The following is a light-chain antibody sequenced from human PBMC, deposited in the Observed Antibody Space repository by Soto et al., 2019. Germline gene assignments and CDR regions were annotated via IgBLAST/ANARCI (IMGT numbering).Light chain of an antibody. CDR2: WAS. J-gene: IGKJ1*01. CDR1: QSVLYSFNNKNY. V-gene: IGKV4-1*01. CDR3: HQYYPTLPWT. Sequence: DIVMTQSPDSLAVSLGERATINCKSSQSVLYSFNNKNYLAWYQQKTGQPPKLLIYWASTRESGVPDRFSGSGSGTDFTLTISSLQAEDVAVYYCHQYYPTLPWTFGQGTKVEI.